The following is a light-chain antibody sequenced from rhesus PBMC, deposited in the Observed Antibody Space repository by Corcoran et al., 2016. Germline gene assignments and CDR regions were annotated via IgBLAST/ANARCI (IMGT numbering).Light chain of an antibody. V-gene: IGKV1-33*01. Sequence: DIQMTQSPSSLSASVGDKVTITCRASQGISNALAWYQQKPGKATKLLISASSTLQSGVPSRFRGSGSETEFTLTISSLPPEDVAVDYCKQRNSYPGTFDQGTKVEIK. CDR3: KQRNSYPGT. J-gene: IGKJ1*01. CDR2: ASS. CDR1: QGISNA.